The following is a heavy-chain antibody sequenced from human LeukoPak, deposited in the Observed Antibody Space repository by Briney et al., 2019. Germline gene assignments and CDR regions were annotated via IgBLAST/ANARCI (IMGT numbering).Heavy chain of an antibody. CDR1: GFTFSNFW. D-gene: IGHD5-18*01. CDR3: ATDRGYSFDY. J-gene: IGHJ4*02. CDR2: IYSDGSGI. Sequence: PGGSLRLSCAASGFTFSNFWMHWVRQAPGKGLVWVSRIYSDGSGITYADSVKGRFTISRDNAKNTLYLQMNCLRAEDTAVYYCATDRGYSFDYWGQGTLVTVSS. V-gene: IGHV3-74*01.